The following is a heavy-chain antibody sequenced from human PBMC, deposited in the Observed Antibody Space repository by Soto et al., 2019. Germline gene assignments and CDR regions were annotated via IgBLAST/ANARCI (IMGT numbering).Heavy chain of an antibody. Sequence: PGGSLRLSCAASGFTFSSYAMHWVRQAPGKGLEWVAVISYDGSNKYYADSVKGRFTISRDNSKNTLYLQMNSLRAEDTAVYYCARAGSGSYYNGSPYYYGMDVWGQGTTVTVSS. V-gene: IGHV3-30-3*01. D-gene: IGHD3-10*01. CDR1: GFTFSSYA. J-gene: IGHJ6*02. CDR2: ISYDGSNK. CDR3: ARAGSGSYYNGSPYYYGMDV.